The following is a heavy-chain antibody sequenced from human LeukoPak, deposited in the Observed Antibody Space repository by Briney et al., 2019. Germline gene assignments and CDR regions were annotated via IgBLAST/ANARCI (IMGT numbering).Heavy chain of an antibody. Sequence: SETLSLTCTVSGGSIISYYGNWIRQPAGEGLEWIGRVYSSGTTNYNPSLQSRVDMPVDSSKNEFSLKVNSATAADTAVYYCARGRYCTTTSCTYWYFDLWGRGTLVTVSS. CDR1: GGSIISYY. V-gene: IGHV4-4*07. CDR3: ARGRYCTTTSCTYWYFDL. CDR2: VYSSGTT. D-gene: IGHD2-2*01. J-gene: IGHJ2*01.